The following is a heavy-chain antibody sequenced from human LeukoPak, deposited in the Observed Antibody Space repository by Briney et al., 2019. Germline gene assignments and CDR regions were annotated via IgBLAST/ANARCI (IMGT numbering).Heavy chain of an antibody. CDR1: GGSISSYY. Sequence: SETLSLTCTVSGGSISSYYWSWIRQPPGKGLEWIGYIYYSGSTSYNPSLKSRVTISVDTSKNQFSLKLSSVTAADTAVYYCASHKSGSYPLFDYWGQGALVTVSS. CDR3: ASHKSGSYPLFDY. J-gene: IGHJ4*02. V-gene: IGHV4-59*01. CDR2: IYYSGST. D-gene: IGHD1-26*01.